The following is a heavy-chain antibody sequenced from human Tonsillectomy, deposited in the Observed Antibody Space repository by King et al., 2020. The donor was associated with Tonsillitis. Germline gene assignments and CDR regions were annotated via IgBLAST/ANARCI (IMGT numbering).Heavy chain of an antibody. J-gene: IGHJ4*02. CDR3: VRRAVSTAYFEY. CDR1: GYSFTNYW. D-gene: IGHD5/OR15-5a*01. V-gene: IGHV5-51*01. CDR2: IYPGDSDT. Sequence: EVQLVESGAEVKKPGESLKISCQGSGYSFTNYWIGWVRQMPGKGLEYMGIIYPGDSDTRYSPSFQGQVTISADKSISTAYLQWSSLKASDTAMYYCVRRAVSTAYFEYWGQGPLVTVSS.